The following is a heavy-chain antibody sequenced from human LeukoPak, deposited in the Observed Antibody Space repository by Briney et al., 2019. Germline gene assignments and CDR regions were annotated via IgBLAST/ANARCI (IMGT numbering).Heavy chain of an antibody. Sequence: GGSLRLSCAASGFTFSSYSMNWVRQAPGKGLEWVSSISSSSSYIYYADSVKGRFTISRDNAKSSLYLQMNSLRAEDTAVYYCARDEDSSSFIGFDYWGQGTLVTVSS. CDR1: GFTFSSYS. CDR3: ARDEDSSSFIGFDY. J-gene: IGHJ4*02. V-gene: IGHV3-21*01. CDR2: ISSSSSYI. D-gene: IGHD6-6*01.